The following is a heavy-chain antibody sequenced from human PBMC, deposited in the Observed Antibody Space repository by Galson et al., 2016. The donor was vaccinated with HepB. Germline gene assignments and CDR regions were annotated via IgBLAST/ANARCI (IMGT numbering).Heavy chain of an antibody. CDR3: AKYWGSGGNRYFDL. Sequence: TLSLTCTVSGGSIISAGYYRSWIRQHPGKGLEWIGNIYYSGSTYYNPSLKSRITISVDTSKNQFSLKLSSVTAADTAVYYCAKYWGSGGNRYFDLWGRGTLVTVSS. CDR1: GGSIISAGYY. V-gene: IGHV4-31*03. CDR2: IYYSGST. J-gene: IGHJ2*01. D-gene: IGHD4-23*01.